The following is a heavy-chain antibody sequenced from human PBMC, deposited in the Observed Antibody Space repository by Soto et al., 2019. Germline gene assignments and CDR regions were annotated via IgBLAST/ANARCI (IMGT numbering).Heavy chain of an antibody. V-gene: IGHV4-39*01. J-gene: IGHJ4*02. CDR2: IDYSGST. CDR1: GGSISRSNYY. CDR3: ASPRQNWNDGYSN. D-gene: IGHD1-1*01. Sequence: PSETLSLTCTVSGGSISRSNYYWGWIRQPPGKGPEWIGSIDYSGSTYYNPSLKSRVTISVDTSKNQFSLKLTSVTAADTAVYYCASPRQNWNDGYSNWGQGTLVTVSS.